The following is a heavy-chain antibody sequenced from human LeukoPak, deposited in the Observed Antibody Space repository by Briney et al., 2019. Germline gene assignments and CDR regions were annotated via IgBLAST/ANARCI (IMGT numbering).Heavy chain of an antibody. CDR3: ARSSGSSQITYYYYGMDV. CDR1: GGSISSSSYY. J-gene: IGHJ6*02. V-gene: IGHV4-39*01. Sequence: SETLSLTCTVSGGSISSSSYYWGWIRQPPGKGLEWIGSIYYSGSTYYNPSLKSRVTISVDTSKNQFSLKLSSVTAADTAVYYCARSSGSSQITYYYYGMDVWGQGTTVTVSS. CDR2: IYYSGST. D-gene: IGHD1-26*01.